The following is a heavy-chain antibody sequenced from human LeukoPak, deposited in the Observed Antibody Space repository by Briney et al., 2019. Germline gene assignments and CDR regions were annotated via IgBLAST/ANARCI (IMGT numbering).Heavy chain of an antibody. J-gene: IGHJ4*02. D-gene: IGHD3-22*01. CDR2: INPSGGST. V-gene: IGHV1-46*01. CDR3: ARVGGTYYYDSSGFDY. Sequence: ASVKVSCKASGYTFTSYYMHWVRQAPGQGLEWMGIINPSGGSTSYAQKFQGRVTTTRDTSTSTVYMELSSLRSEDTAVYYCARVGGTYYYDSSGFDYWGQGTLVTVSS. CDR1: GYTFTSYY.